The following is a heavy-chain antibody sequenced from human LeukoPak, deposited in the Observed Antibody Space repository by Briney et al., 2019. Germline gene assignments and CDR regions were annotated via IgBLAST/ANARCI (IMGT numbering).Heavy chain of an antibody. D-gene: IGHD5-24*01. V-gene: IGHV4-38-2*02. CDR1: GYSISSGYY. CDR2: IYHSGST. J-gene: IGHJ4*02. Sequence: PSETLSLTCTVSGYSISSGYYWGWIRQPPGKGLEWIGSIYHSGSTYYNPSLKSRVTMSVDTSKNQFSLKLSSVTAADTAVYYCARGVEMATIGGYWGQGTLVTVSS. CDR3: ARGVEMATIGGY.